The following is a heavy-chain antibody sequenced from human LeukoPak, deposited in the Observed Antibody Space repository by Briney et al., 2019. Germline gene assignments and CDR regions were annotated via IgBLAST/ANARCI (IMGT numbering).Heavy chain of an antibody. D-gene: IGHD2-2*01. V-gene: IGHV1-2*06. CDR2: IDPNTGDT. CDR3: ARDYCSSTSCLFDY. J-gene: IGHJ4*02. CDR1: GQSLTGYF. Sequence: ASVKVSCKASGQSLTGYFIDWVRQAPGQGLEWVGRIDPNTGDTIYAQNFQGRVTVTSATSISTAYMELSRLRSDDTAVYYCARDYCSSTSCLFDYWGQGTLVTVSS.